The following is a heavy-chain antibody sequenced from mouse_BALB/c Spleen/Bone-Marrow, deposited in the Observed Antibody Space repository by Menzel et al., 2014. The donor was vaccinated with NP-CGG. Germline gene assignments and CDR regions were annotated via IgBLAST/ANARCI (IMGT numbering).Heavy chain of an antibody. V-gene: IGHV1-39*01. CDR3: ARGAYYGNYFDY. Sequence: EVKLMESGPELVKPGASVKISCKASGYSFTDYIMLWVKQSHGKSLEWIGNINPYYGSTSYNLKFKGKATLTVDKSSSTAYMQLNSLTSEDSAVYYCARGAYYGNYFDYWGQGTTLTVSS. CDR1: GYSFTDYI. J-gene: IGHJ2*01. D-gene: IGHD2-10*01. CDR2: INPYYGST.